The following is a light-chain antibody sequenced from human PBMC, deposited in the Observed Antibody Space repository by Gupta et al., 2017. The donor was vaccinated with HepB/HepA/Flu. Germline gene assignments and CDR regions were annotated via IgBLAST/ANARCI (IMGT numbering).Light chain of an antibody. V-gene: IGKV3-11*01. CDR3: QHRNSWPPT. J-gene: IGKJ4*01. Sequence: EIVLTQSPATLSLSPGERSTLSCRASQSVSSFLAWYQWKPGQAPRLIIYDASRATGIPARFSGSGSGTDFTLTISRLEPDDFAVYYCQHRNSWPPTFGRGTKVEIK. CDR1: QSVSSF. CDR2: DAS.